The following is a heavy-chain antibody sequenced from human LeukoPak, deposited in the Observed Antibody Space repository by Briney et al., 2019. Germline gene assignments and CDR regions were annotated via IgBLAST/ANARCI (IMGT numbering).Heavy chain of an antibody. Sequence: SVKVSCKASGGTFSSYAISWVRQAPGQGLEWMGGIIPIFGTANYAQKFQGRVTITADESTSTAYMELSSLRSEDTAVYYCAREAQWLVRAYFQHWGQGTPVTVSS. CDR2: IIPIFGTA. V-gene: IGHV1-69*13. J-gene: IGHJ1*01. D-gene: IGHD6-19*01. CDR1: GGTFSSYA. CDR3: AREAQWLVRAYFQH.